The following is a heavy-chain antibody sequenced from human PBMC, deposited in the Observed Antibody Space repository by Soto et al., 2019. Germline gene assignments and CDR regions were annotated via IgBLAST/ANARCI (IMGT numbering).Heavy chain of an antibody. V-gene: IGHV3-9*01. Sequence: GGSLRLSCRASGFIFDDYAIHWVRQVAGKGLEWVSGIDWNRATVGYADSVKGRFTLSRDNARNSVVLQMNSLRPEDTAVYYCVKDVGSRHYDFTNFDSWGQGTLVTVSS. CDR2: IDWNRATV. CDR3: VKDVGSRHYDFTNFDS. J-gene: IGHJ4*02. CDR1: GFIFDDYA. D-gene: IGHD3-3*01.